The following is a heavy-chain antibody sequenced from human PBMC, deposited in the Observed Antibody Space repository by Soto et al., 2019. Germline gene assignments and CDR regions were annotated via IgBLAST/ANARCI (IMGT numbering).Heavy chain of an antibody. V-gene: IGHV4-59*01. CDR3: ERDTEDSSGYYYDY. CDR2: IYYSGST. J-gene: IGHJ4*02. CDR1: GGSFSGYY. D-gene: IGHD3-22*01. Sequence: SETLSLTCAVYGGSFSGYYWSWIRQPPGKGLEWIGYIYYSGSTNYNPSLKSRVTISVDTSKNQFSLKLSSVTAADTAVYYCERDTEDSSGYYYDYWGRGTLVTVSS.